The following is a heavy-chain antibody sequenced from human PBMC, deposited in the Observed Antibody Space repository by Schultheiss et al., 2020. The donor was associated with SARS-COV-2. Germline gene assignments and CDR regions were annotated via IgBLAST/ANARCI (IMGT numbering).Heavy chain of an antibody. V-gene: IGHV3-30*18. D-gene: IGHD3-16*01. CDR2: ILFDGSRK. Sequence: GESLKISCVGSGFGFNSYGMHWVRQPPGKGLEWVALILFDGSRKFFADSVKGRFSISRDNSKNTLWLQMNSLRDEDTALYYCAKDVGAVASLFEHWGQGTLVTVSS. J-gene: IGHJ4*02. CDR1: GFGFNSYG. CDR3: AKDVGAVASLFEH.